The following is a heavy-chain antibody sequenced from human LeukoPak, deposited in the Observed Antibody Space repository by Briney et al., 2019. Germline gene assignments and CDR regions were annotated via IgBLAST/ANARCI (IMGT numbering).Heavy chain of an antibody. J-gene: IGHJ5*02. CDR1: GYTFTSYA. D-gene: IGHD6-19*01. V-gene: IGHV7-4-1*02. CDR2: ISTNTGNP. Sequence: ASVKVSCKASGYTFTSYAMNWVRQAPGQGLEWMGWISTNTGNPTYAQGFTGRFVFSLDTSVSTAYLQISSLKAEDTAVYYCARDIAVAPTPGVRWFDPWGQGTLVTVSS. CDR3: ARDIAVAPTPGVRWFDP.